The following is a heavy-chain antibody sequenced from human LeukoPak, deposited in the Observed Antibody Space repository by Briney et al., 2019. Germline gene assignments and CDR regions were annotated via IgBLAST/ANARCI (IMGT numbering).Heavy chain of an antibody. Sequence: PGGSLRLSCAASGLTFSSYSMNWVRQAPGKGLEWVSSISSSSSYIYYAHSLKGRFTISRDNAKNSLYLQMNSLRAEDTAVYYCARTLINYDSSGYYAFDAFDIWGQGTMVTVSS. CDR1: GLTFSSYS. V-gene: IGHV3-21*01. CDR3: ARTLINYDSSGYYAFDAFDI. D-gene: IGHD3-22*01. CDR2: ISSSSSYI. J-gene: IGHJ3*02.